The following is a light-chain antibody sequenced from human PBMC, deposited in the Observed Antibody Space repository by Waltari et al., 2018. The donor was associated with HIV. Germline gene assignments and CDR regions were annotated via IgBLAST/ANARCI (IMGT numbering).Light chain of an antibody. CDR3: CSYTAIHTLI. J-gene: IGLJ2*01. CDR2: GVY. V-gene: IGLV2-14*01. CDR1: TSDIGIFDS. Sequence: QSALTQPASVSGSPGQSIPISCAGTTSDIGIFDSVSWYQQHPGRAPQLMIFGVYSRPSEGSSRLSGSKSGNTASLTISGLQAEDEANYYCCSYTAIHTLIFGGGTKLTVL.